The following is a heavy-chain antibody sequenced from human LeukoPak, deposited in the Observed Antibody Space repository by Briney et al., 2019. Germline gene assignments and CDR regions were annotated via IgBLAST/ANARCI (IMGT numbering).Heavy chain of an antibody. J-gene: IGHJ4*02. CDR1: GGSISSGSYY. Sequence: SQTLSLTCTVSGGSISSGSYYWSWIRQPAGKGLEWIGRIYTSGSTNYNPSLKSRVTMSVDTSKNQFSLKLSSVTAADTAVYYCARDVVAAAGTWDYWGQGTLVTVSS. D-gene: IGHD6-13*01. V-gene: IGHV4-61*02. CDR2: IYTSGST. CDR3: ARDVVAAAGTWDY.